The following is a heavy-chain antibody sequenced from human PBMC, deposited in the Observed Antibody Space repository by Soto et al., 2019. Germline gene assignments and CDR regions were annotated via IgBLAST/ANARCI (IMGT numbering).Heavy chain of an antibody. V-gene: IGHV3-23*01. CDR1: GFTFSSYA. Sequence: VQLLESGGGLVQPGGSLRLSCVGSGFTFSSYAMSWVRQAPGKGLEWVSVISNSGGSTYYADAVKGRFTISRDNSNNTLYLQLNSLRADDTPVYWCPKKAGMTSRSVLAVWGQGTTVTVS. CDR3: PKKAGMTSRSVLAV. CDR2: ISNSGGST. D-gene: IGHD2-2*01. J-gene: IGHJ6*02.